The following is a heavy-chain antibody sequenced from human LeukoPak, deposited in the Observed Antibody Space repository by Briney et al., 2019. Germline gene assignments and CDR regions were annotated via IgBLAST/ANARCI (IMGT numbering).Heavy chain of an antibody. CDR3: AKQYYDILLSHFDS. J-gene: IGHJ4*02. CDR2: IGEDGDGT. Sequence: GGALRLGCAASGFTFRRQAMSWVRQAPGKGLEWVSGIGEDGDGTHDGDAVRGRFIICRDNYKNTRYLEMNSLRAEDTAVYFCAKQYYDILLSHFDSWGQGTLVAVSS. V-gene: IGHV3-23*01. D-gene: IGHD3-9*01. CDR1: GFTFRRQA.